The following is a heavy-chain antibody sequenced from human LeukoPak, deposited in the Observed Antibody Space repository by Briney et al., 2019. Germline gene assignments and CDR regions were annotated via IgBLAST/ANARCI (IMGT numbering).Heavy chain of an antibody. CDR3: ARGTTALMDV. D-gene: IGHD2-21*02. V-gene: IGHV3-21*01. CDR1: GFPFSSYS. Sequence: PGGSLRLSCAASGFPFSSYSMNWVRQAPGKGLGWVSSISSGTSFIYYADSVKGRFTISRDNAKNSLYLQMNSLRAEDTAVYYCARGTTALMDVWGKGTTVTVSS. J-gene: IGHJ6*03. CDR2: ISSGTSFI.